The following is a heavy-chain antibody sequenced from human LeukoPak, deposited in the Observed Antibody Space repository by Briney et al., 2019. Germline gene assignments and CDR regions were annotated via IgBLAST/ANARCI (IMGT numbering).Heavy chain of an antibody. CDR2: INPNSGGT. V-gene: IGHV1-2*06. D-gene: IGHD1-26*01. CDR3: VREITGATTYFDY. J-gene: IGHJ4*02. CDR1: GYTFTGYY. Sequence: ASVKVSCKASGYTFTGYYMHWVRQAPGQGLEWMGRINPNSGGTNSAQKFQGRVTVTTDTSITTAYMELSRLRSDDTAVYYCVREITGATTYFDYWGQGTLVTVSS.